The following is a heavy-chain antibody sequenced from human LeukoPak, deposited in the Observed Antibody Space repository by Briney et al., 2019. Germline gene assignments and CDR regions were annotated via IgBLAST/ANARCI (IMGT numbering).Heavy chain of an antibody. D-gene: IGHD3-10*01. Sequence: PGGSLRLSCAASGFTFSSYWMSWVPQAPGKGLEWVANMKRDGSEKYYVDSVKGRFTISRDNAKNSLYLQMNSLRAEDTAVYYCARGGQLLWFGETEDYWGQGTLVTVSS. CDR3: ARGGQLLWFGETEDY. J-gene: IGHJ4*02. V-gene: IGHV3-7*01. CDR1: GFTFSSYW. CDR2: MKRDGSEK.